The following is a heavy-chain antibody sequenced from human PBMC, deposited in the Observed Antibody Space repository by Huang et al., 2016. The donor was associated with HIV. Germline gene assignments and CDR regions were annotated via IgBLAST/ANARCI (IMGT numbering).Heavy chain of an antibody. V-gene: IGHV1-18*01. Sequence: QIQLMQSGPELKQPGASVKVSCKASGYTFTSYGSTWVRQAPGQGPEGMGWISAYSGDTENAQKFQGRVTVTTDTSTNIAYMELRSLRSDDTAKYYCARDPKYHRIGYYRQRRGIDIWGQGTMVIVSS. CDR3: ARDPKYHRIGYYRQRRGIDI. D-gene: IGHD3-22*01. CDR2: ISAYSGDT. CDR1: GYTFTSYG. J-gene: IGHJ3*02.